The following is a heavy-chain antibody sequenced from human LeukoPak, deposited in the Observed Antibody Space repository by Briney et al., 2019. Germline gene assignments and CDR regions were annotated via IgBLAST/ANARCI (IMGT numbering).Heavy chain of an antibody. J-gene: IGHJ6*03. CDR3: ARHGWRDYYYYMDV. V-gene: IGHV4-39*01. CDR1: GDSISSSSSY. CDR2: IYHSGST. D-gene: IGHD6-19*01. Sequence: SETLSLTCTVSGDSISSSSSYWGWIRQPPGKGLECVGNIYHSGSTYYNPSLKSRVTISIDTSKKQFSLKLSSVTAADTAVYYRARHGWRDYYYYMDVWGKGTTVTVSS.